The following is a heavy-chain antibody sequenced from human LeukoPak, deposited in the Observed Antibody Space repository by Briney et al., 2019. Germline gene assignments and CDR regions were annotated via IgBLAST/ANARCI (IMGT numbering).Heavy chain of an antibody. V-gene: IGHV3-23*01. CDR3: AKGLVRGSERPSMKNWFDP. CDR2: ISGSGGST. Sequence: SGGSLRLSCAASGFTFSSYAMSWVRQAPGKGLEWVSAISGSGGSTYYADSVKGRFTISRDNSKNTLYLQMNSLRAEDTAVYYCAKGLVRGSERPSMKNWFDPWGQGTLVTVSS. CDR1: GFTFSSYA. J-gene: IGHJ5*02. D-gene: IGHD3-10*01.